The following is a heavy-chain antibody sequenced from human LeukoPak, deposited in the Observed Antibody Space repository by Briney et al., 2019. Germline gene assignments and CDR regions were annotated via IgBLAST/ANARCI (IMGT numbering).Heavy chain of an antibody. J-gene: IGHJ4*02. CDR2: IIPIFGTA. CDR3: ARGDYYGSGSYPPPY. V-gene: IGHV1-69*13. CDR1: GGTFSSYA. Sequence: SVKASCKASGGTFSSYAISWVRQAPGQGLEWMGGIIPIFGTANYAQKFQGRVTITADESTSTAYMELSSLRSEDTAVYYCARGDYYGSGSYPPPYWGQGTLVTVSS. D-gene: IGHD3-10*01.